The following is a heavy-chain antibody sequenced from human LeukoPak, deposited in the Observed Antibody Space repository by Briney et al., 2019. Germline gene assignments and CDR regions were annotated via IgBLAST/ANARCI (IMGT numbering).Heavy chain of an antibody. J-gene: IGHJ4*02. Sequence: SETLSLTCTVSGGSISSYYWSWIRQPPGKGLEWTGYIYYSGSTNYNPSLKSRVTISVDTSKNQFSLKLSSVTAADTAVYYCARVPFGVVTHFDYWGQGTLVTVSS. CDR3: ARVPFGVVTHFDY. D-gene: IGHD3-3*01. CDR2: IYYSGST. CDR1: GGSISSYY. V-gene: IGHV4-59*01.